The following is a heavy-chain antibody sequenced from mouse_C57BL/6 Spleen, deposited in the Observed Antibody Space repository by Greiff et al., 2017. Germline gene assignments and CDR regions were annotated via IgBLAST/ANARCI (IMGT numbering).Heavy chain of an antibody. J-gene: IGHJ4*01. D-gene: IGHD4-1*01. Sequence: QVQLQQSGAELARPGASVKLSCKASGYTFTSYGISWVKQRTGQGLEWIGEIYPRSGNTNYNEKFKGKATLTADKSSSTAYMELRSLTSEDSAIDFCARDGGTDYYSIDYWGQGTSVTVSS. V-gene: IGHV1-81*01. CDR2: IYPRSGNT. CDR3: ARDGGTDYYSIDY. CDR1: GYTFTSYG.